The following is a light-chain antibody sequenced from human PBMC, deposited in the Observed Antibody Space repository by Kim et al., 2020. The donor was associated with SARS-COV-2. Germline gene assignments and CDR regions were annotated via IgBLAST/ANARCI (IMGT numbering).Light chain of an antibody. J-gene: IGKJ1*01. CDR1: QSISSW. V-gene: IGKV1-5*01. CDR3: QQYNSYSET. Sequence: ASVGDRVTITGRASQSISSWLAWYQQKPGKAPKLLIYDASSLESGVPSRFSGSGSGTEFTLTISSLQPDDFATYYCQQYNSYSETFGQGTKVDIK. CDR2: DAS.